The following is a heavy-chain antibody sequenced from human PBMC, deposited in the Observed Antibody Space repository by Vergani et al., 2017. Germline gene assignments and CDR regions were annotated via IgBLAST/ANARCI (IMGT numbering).Heavy chain of an antibody. Sequence: QVQLVQSGAEVKKPGASVKVSCKASGYTFTSYYMHWVRQAPGQGLEWMGIINPSGGSTSYAQKFQGRVTMTRDTSTSTVYMELSSLRSEDTAVYYCATELLWFGELSSAGHYYYGMDVWGQGTTVTVSS. CDR3: ATELLWFGELSSAGHYYYGMDV. D-gene: IGHD3-10*01. CDR2: INPSGGST. J-gene: IGHJ6*02. V-gene: IGHV1-46*03. CDR1: GYTFTSYY.